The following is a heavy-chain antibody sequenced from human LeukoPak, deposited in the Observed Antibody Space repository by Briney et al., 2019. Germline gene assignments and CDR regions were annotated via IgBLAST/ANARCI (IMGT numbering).Heavy chain of an antibody. CDR3: ARDMGAGMGYCSSTSCPTYDAFDI. V-gene: IGHV3-7*03. CDR1: GFTFSCYL. Sequence: GGAPRISCAAPGFTFSCYLMSWGRPAPGKGAEGVGNIKQNGSGKYYLDSVKGRFTISRDNAKNSLYLQMNSLRAEDTAVYYCARDMGAGMGYCSSTSCPTYDAFDIWGQGTMVTVSS. J-gene: IGHJ3*02. D-gene: IGHD2-2*01. CDR2: IKQNGSGK.